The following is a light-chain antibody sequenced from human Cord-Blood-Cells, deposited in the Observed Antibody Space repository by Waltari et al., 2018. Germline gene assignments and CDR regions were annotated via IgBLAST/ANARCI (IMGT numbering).Light chain of an antibody. Sequence: SYELTQPPSVSVSLGQMARITCSGEALPKKHASSYQQKPGQFPVLGIYKDSERPSGIPERFSGSSSGTIVTLTISGVQAEDEADYYCLSADSSGTYSVFGGGTKLTVL. J-gene: IGLJ2*01. CDR3: LSADSSGTYSV. CDR1: ALPKKH. CDR2: KDS. V-gene: IGLV3-16*01.